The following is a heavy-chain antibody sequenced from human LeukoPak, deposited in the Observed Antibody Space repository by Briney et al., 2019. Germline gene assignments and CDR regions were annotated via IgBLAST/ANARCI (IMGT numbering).Heavy chain of an antibody. CDR3: ARRRFIGGATHFDY. CDR1: GYTFTGYY. D-gene: IGHD1-26*01. CDR2: INPNSGGT. J-gene: IGHJ4*02. Sequence: ASVKVSCKASGYTFTGYYMHWVRQAPGQGLEWMGRINPNSGGTNYAQKFQGRVTMTGDTSISTAYMELSRLRSDDTAVYYCARRRFIGGATHFDYWGQGTLVTVSS. V-gene: IGHV1-2*06.